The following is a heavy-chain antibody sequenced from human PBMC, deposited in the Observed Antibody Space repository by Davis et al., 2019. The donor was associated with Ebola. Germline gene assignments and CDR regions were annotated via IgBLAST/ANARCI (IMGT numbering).Heavy chain of an antibody. D-gene: IGHD4-17*01. CDR2: ISASNGNT. CDR3: ARDLYGDYGYYGMDV. Sequence: AASVKVSCKASGGTFSSYTISWVRQAPGQGLEWMGWISASNGNTYYAQRLQDRVTLITDTSTNTAHMELRRLTSDDTAVYYCARDLYGDYGYYGMDVWGKGTTVTVSS. J-gene: IGHJ6*04. CDR1: GGTFSSYT. V-gene: IGHV1-18*01.